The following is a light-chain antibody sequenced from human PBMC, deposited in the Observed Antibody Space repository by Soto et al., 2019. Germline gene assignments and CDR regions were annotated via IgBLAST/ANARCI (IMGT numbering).Light chain of an antibody. Sequence: DIQMTQSPSSLSASVGDRVTITCRASQSISSYLNWYQHKPGKAPNLLIYAATTLQSGVPSRFSVSGSGTDFTLTISSLQPEDFATYYCQQSYSNPRTFGQGTKVDIK. CDR3: QQSYSNPRT. CDR1: QSISSY. CDR2: AAT. V-gene: IGKV1-39*01. J-gene: IGKJ1*01.